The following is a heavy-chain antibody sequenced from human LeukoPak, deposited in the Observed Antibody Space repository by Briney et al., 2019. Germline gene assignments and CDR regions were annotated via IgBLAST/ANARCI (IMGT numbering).Heavy chain of an antibody. V-gene: IGHV1-69*01. D-gene: IGHD6-19*01. CDR3: ARAEYSSGWSYRVADY. Sequence: SVKVSCKASGGTFSSYAISWVRQAPGQGLEWMGGIIPIFGTANYAQKFQGRVTITADESTSTAYMELSSLRSEDTAVYYCARAEYSSGWSYRVADYWGQGTLVTVSP. CDR1: GGTFSSYA. J-gene: IGHJ4*02. CDR2: IIPIFGTA.